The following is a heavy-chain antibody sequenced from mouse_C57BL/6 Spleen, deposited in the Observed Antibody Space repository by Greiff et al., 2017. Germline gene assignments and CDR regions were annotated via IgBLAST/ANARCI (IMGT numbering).Heavy chain of an antibody. V-gene: IGHV1-80*01. D-gene: IGHD2-10*02. J-gene: IGHJ4*01. CDR1: GYAFSSYW. CDR3: ARRYGNYGAMDY. CDR2: IYPGDGDT. Sequence: VKLMESGAELVKPGASVKISCKASGYAFSSYWMNWVKQRPGKGLEWIGQIYPGDGDTNYNGKFKGKATLTADKSSSTAYRQLSSLTSEDSAVYFCARRYGNYGAMDYWGQGTSVTVSS.